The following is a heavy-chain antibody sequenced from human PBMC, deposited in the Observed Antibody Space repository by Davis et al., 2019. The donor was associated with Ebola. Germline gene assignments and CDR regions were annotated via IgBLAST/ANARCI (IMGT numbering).Heavy chain of an antibody. D-gene: IGHD4-23*01. J-gene: IGHJ4*02. CDR1: GYRFSNYW. CDR2: IDPRDSYA. Sequence: GESLKISCQGSGYRFSNYWITWVRQMPGRGLEWMGRIDPRDSYASYSPSFQGHVTFSVDRSTSSVYLQWSSLKASDTAMYYCARPYGGNAYFDYWGQGTLVTVSS. CDR3: ARPYGGNAYFDY. V-gene: IGHV5-10-1*01.